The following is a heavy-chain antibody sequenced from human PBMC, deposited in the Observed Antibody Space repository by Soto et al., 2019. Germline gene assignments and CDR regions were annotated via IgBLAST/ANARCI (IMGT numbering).Heavy chain of an antibody. CDR1: GGSISSSNYY. Sequence: SETLSLTCTVSGGSISSSNYYWGWIRQPPGKGLEWLGSIYYSGSTYYNPSLKSRVTIPVDTSKNQYSLRLSSVTAADTAVYSCAKEVAGAAFAIWGQGTMVTVSS. CDR3: AKEVAGAAFAI. D-gene: IGHD6-19*01. J-gene: IGHJ3*02. V-gene: IGHV4-39*02. CDR2: IYYSGST.